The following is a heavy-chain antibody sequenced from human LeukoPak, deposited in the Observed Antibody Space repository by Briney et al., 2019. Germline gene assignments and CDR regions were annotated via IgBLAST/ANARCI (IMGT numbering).Heavy chain of an antibody. CDR3: ARDPYYDSSGYTFDS. CDR1: GFNFSTYT. J-gene: IGHJ4*02. D-gene: IGHD3-22*01. Sequence: GGSLRLSCAASGFNFSTYTMHWVRQAPGKGLEWVAVIWNDARATYADSVKGRFTISRDNFKSTLDLQMGSLTAEDTAFYYCARDPYYDSSGYTFDSWGQGTLVTVSS. CDR2: IWNDARAT. V-gene: IGHV3-33*01.